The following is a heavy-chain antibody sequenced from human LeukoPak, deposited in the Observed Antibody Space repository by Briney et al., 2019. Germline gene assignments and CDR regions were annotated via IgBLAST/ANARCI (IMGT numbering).Heavy chain of an antibody. J-gene: IGHJ4*02. CDR3: AALSPPYYFDY. CDR1: GDSINNQDYY. CDR2: IYYSGST. Sequence: PSETLSFTCTVSGDSINNQDYYWSWIRQSAGKGLEWIGYIYYSGSTNYNPSLKSRVTISVDTSKNQFSLKLSSVTAADTAVYYCAALSPPYYFDYWGQGTLVTVSS. V-gene: IGHV4-61*10. D-gene: IGHD3-16*02.